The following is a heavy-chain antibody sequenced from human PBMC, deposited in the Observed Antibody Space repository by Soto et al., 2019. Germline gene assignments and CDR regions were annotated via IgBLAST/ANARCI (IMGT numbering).Heavy chain of an antibody. J-gene: IGHJ4*02. V-gene: IGHV4-39*01. CDR1: GGSISSSSYY. D-gene: IGHD2-15*01. Sequence: SETLSLTCTVSGGSISSSSYYWGWIRQPPGKGLEWIGSIYYSGSTYYNPSLKSRVTISVDTSKNQFSLKLSSVTAADTAVYYRASLLYCSGGSCYSVDYWGQGTLVTVSS. CDR3: ASLLYCSGGSCYSVDY. CDR2: IYYSGST.